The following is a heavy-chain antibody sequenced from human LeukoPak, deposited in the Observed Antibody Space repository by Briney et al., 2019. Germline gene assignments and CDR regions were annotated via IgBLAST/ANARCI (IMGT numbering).Heavy chain of an antibody. Sequence: ASVKVSCKASGYTFTGNAMHWVRQAPGQRLEWMGWINAGNGNTKYSKKFQGRVTITRDTSATTVYMELSSLGSEDTAVYYCATEVWGSRGIDYWGQGTLVTVSS. CDR2: INAGNGNT. CDR1: GYTFTGNA. CDR3: ATEVWGSRGIDY. V-gene: IGHV1-3*01. D-gene: IGHD3-16*01. J-gene: IGHJ4*01.